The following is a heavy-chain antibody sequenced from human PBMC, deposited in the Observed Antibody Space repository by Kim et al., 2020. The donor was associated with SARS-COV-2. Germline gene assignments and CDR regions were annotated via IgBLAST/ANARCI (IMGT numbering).Heavy chain of an antibody. J-gene: IGHJ5*02. CDR1: GGSISSGGYY. CDR3: ARAGTAAGTDENWFDP. D-gene: IGHD6-13*01. V-gene: IGHV4-31*03. CDR2: IYYSGST. Sequence: SETLSLTCTVSGGSISSGGYYWSWIRQHPGKGLEWIGYIYYSGSTYYNPSLKSRVTISVDTSKNQFSLKLSSVTAADTAVYYCARAGTAAGTDENWFDPWGQGTLVTVSS.